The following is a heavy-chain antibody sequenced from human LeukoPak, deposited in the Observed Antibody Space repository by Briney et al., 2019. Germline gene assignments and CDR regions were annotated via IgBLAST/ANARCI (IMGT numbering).Heavy chain of an antibody. CDR2: ISYDGSSK. Sequence: PGGSLRLSCAASGFTFSGYAMHWVRQAPGKGLEWVAVISYDGSSKYYADSVKGRFTISRDNSKNTLYLQMNSLRAEDTAVYYCARSYYDILTALYFDYWGQGTLVTVSS. V-gene: IGHV3-30*04. D-gene: IGHD3-9*01. CDR3: ARSYYDILTALYFDY. CDR1: GFTFSGYA. J-gene: IGHJ4*02.